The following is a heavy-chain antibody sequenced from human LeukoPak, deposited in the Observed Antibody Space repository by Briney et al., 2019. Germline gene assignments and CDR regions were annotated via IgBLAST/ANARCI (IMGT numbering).Heavy chain of an antibody. CDR3: ARLTGSSYMDV. CDR1: GDSFSGYH. J-gene: IGHJ6*03. Sequence: SETLSLTCTVSGDSFSGYHWNWLRQPPGKGLEWIGYLFPSGNTNYNPSLKSRVTISADTSKNHLSLRLSSVTAADTAVYYCARLTGSSYMDVWGKRTTVTVSS. V-gene: IGHV4-4*09. CDR2: LFPSGNT.